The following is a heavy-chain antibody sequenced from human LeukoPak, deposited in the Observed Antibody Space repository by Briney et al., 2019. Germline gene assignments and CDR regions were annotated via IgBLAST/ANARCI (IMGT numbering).Heavy chain of an antibody. V-gene: IGHV4-59*01. Sequence: PSETLSLTCTVSGGSISSYYWSWIRQPPGKGLEWIGYIYYSGSTNYNPSLKSRVTISVDTSKNQFSLKLSSVTAADTAVYYCARAPYGGNLYYFDYWGQGTLVTVSS. J-gene: IGHJ4*02. CDR3: ARAPYGGNLYYFDY. CDR1: GGSISSYY. CDR2: IYYSGST. D-gene: IGHD4-23*01.